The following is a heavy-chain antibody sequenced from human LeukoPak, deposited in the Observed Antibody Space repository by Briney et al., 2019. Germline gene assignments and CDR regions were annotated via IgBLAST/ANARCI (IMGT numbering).Heavy chain of an antibody. CDR1: GFTFNSYA. J-gene: IGHJ4*02. CDR2: ITGSGHTT. V-gene: IGHV3-23*01. Sequence: GGSLRLSCAASGFTFNSYAFSRVRQAPGKGLEWVSGITGSGHTTYYADSVKGRFTISRDNSKNTAYLQMNSLKAEDTAVYYCARVIRSSGWYVDYWGQGTLVTVSS. D-gene: IGHD6-19*01. CDR3: ARVIRSSGWYVDY.